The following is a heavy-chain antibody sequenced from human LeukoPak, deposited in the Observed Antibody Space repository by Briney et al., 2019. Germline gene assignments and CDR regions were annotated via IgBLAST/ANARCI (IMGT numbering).Heavy chain of an antibody. V-gene: IGHV4-34*01. Sequence: SETLSLTCAVYGGSFSGYYWSWIRQPPGKGLEWIGEINHSGSTNYNPSLKSRVTISVDTSKNRFSLKLSSVTAADTAVYYCARDDLDSSGSYGAFDIWGQGTMVTVSS. J-gene: IGHJ3*02. D-gene: IGHD3-22*01. CDR2: INHSGST. CDR1: GGSFSGYY. CDR3: ARDDLDSSGSYGAFDI.